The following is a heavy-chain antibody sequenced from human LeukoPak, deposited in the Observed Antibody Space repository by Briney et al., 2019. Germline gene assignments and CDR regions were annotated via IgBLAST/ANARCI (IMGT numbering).Heavy chain of an antibody. D-gene: IGHD3-3*01. V-gene: IGHV3-30*19. CDR1: GFTFSSYG. CDR2: ISYDGSNK. Sequence: GGSLRLSCAASGFTFSSYGMHWVRQAPGKGLEWVAVISYDGSNKYYADSVKGRFTISRDNSKNTLYLQMNSLRAEDTAVCYCARSRYYDFWSGYYATGFDYWGQGTLVTVSS. CDR3: ARSRYYDFWSGYYATGFDY. J-gene: IGHJ4*02.